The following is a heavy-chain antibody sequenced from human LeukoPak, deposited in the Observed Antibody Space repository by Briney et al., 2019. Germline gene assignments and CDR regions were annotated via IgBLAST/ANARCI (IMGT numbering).Heavy chain of an antibody. V-gene: IGHV4-39*01. D-gene: IGHD3-16*01. CDR3: ARHDWGSFYSFDT. CDR1: AGSVSSSDYY. CDR2: IYNSGST. Sequence: SETLSLTCSVSAGSVSSSDYYWDWIRQPPGQGLEWIGTIYNSGSTSYNPSLKSRVTISVDTSKNQFSLKLTYVTAADTAIYYCARHDWGSFYSFDTWDQGAPVTVSS. J-gene: IGHJ5*02.